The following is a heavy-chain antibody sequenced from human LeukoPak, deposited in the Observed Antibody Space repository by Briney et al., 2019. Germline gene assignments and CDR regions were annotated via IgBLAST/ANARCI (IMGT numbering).Heavy chain of an antibody. CDR1: GFTFSSHW. J-gene: IGHJ4*02. D-gene: IGHD3-22*01. CDR3: APLAYDSSGYYYY. V-gene: IGHV3-21*01. Sequence: GGSLRLSCAASGFTFSSHWMTWVRQAPGKGLEWVSSISSSSSYIYYADSVKGRFTISRDNAKNSLYLQMNSLRAEDTAVYYCAPLAYDSSGYYYYWGQGTLVTVSS. CDR2: ISSSSSYI.